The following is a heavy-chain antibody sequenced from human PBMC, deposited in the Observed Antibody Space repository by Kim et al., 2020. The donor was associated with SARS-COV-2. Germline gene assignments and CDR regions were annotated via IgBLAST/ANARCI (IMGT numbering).Heavy chain of an antibody. V-gene: IGHV3-23*01. CDR2: VTSSGGNT. D-gene: IGHD2-15*01. Sequence: GGSLRLSCAASGFTFSSYGMSWVRQAPGKGLEWVSIVTSSGGNTYYADSVKGRFTISRDNFKNTLYLQMGSLTVDDTAVYYCSKSDAPDFSCYVYWCQGT. J-gene: IGHJ4*02. CDR3: SKSDAPDFSCYVY. CDR1: GFTFSSYG.